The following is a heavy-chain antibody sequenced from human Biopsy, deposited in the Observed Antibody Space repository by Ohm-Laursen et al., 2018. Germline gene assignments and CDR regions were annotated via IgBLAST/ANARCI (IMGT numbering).Heavy chain of an antibody. CDR1: GFPFSTYA. Sequence: SLRLSCAASGFPFSTYAMSWVRQTPGKGLEWVSSINGGGDGTFYADSVKGRFSISRDNSKNTLYLQMKSLRAEDTALYYCAKDLKWDVSADYFDSWGQGTLVTASS. CDR3: AKDLKWDVSADYFDS. J-gene: IGHJ4*02. V-gene: IGHV3-23*01. D-gene: IGHD1-26*01. CDR2: INGGGDGT.